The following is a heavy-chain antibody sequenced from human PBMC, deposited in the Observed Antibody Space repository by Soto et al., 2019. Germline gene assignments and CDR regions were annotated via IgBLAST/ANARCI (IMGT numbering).Heavy chain of an antibody. Sequence: QLQLQESGPGLVKPSETLSLTCTVSGGSISSSSYYWGWIRQPPGKGLEWIGSIYYSGSTYYNPSLKRRVTISVDTSKNQFSLKLSSVTAADTAVYYCARKFWNYEGFALYYMDVWGKGTTVTVSS. D-gene: IGHD1-7*01. V-gene: IGHV4-39*01. CDR3: ARKFWNYEGFALYYMDV. CDR2: IYYSGST. CDR1: GGSISSSSYY. J-gene: IGHJ6*03.